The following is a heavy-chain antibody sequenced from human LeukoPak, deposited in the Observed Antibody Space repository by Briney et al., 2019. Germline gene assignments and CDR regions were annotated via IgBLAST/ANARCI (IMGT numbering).Heavy chain of an antibody. D-gene: IGHD3-22*01. J-gene: IGHJ4*02. CDR2: INPNSGGT. V-gene: IGHV1-2*02. CDR3: AREKSYYDSSGYYNY. Sequence: GASVKVSCKASGYTFTSYDINWVRQATGQGLEWMGWINPNSGGTNYAQKFQGRVTMTRDTSISTAYMELSRLRSDDTAVYYCAREKSYYDSSGYYNYWGQGTLVTVSS. CDR1: GYTFTSYD.